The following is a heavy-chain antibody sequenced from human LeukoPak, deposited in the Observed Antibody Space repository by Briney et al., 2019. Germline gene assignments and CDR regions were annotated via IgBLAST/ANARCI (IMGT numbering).Heavy chain of an antibody. Sequence: GASVKVSCKASGYTFTGYYMHWVRQAPGQGLEWMGIINPSGGSTTYAQKFQGRVTMTRDTSTSTVYMELSSLRSEDTAVYYCARSGYSYGYDFDYWGQGTLVTVSS. D-gene: IGHD5-18*01. V-gene: IGHV1-46*01. CDR1: GYTFTGYY. CDR2: INPSGGST. CDR3: ARSGYSYGYDFDY. J-gene: IGHJ4*02.